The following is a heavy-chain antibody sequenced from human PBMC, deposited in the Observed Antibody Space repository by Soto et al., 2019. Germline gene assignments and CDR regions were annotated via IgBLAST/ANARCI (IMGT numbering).Heavy chain of an antibody. V-gene: IGHV3-21*01. Sequence: EVQLVESGGGLVKPGGSLRLSCAASGFTFSSYSMNWVRQAPGKGLEWVSSISSSSSYIYYADSVKGRFTISRDNAKNSLYLQMNSLRAEDTAVYYCARDGVYCSGGICYGSWGQGTLVTVSS. CDR3: ARDGVYCSGGICYGS. CDR2: ISSSSSYI. CDR1: GFTFSSYS. D-gene: IGHD2-15*01. J-gene: IGHJ4*02.